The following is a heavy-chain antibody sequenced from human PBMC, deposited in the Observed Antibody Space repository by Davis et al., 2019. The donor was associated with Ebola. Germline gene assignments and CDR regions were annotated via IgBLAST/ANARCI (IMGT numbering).Heavy chain of an antibody. CDR3: AGDLRYDSSGYDNYFYMDV. Sequence: PSETLSLTCTVSGGSISRGGSYWTWIRQHPGKGLEWIGYIYYSGSTYYKPSLKSRVTISLDTSKNQFSLNLYSVTAADTAVYYCAGDLRYDSSGYDNYFYMDVWGKGTTVTVSS. D-gene: IGHD3-22*01. V-gene: IGHV4-31*03. CDR1: GGSISRGGSY. J-gene: IGHJ6*03. CDR2: IYYSGST.